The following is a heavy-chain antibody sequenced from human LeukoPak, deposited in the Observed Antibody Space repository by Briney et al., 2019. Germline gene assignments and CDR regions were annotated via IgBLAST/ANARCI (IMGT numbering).Heavy chain of an antibody. CDR2: ISGSGGST. J-gene: IGHJ4*02. CDR3: TTDEEVFDY. V-gene: IGHV3-23*01. Sequence: GGSLRLSCAASGFTFSSYAMSWVRQAPGKGLEWVSAISGSGGSTYYADSVKGRFTISRDNSKNTLYLQMNSLKTEDTAVYYCTTDEEVFDYWGQGTLVTVSS. CDR1: GFTFSSYA.